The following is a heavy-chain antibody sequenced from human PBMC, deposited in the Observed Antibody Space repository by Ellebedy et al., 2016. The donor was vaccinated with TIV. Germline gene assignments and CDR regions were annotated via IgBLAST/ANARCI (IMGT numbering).Heavy chain of an antibody. CDR3: ARDEVYSSSWYAYYYYGMDV. D-gene: IGHD6-13*01. CDR2: ISSSGSTI. Sequence: GESLKISCAASGFTFSDYYMSWIRQAPGKGLEWVSYISSSGSTIYYADSVKGRFTISRDNAKNSLYLQMNSLRADDTAVYYCARDEVYSSSWYAYYYYGMDVWGQGTTVTVSS. V-gene: IGHV3-11*01. CDR1: GFTFSDYY. J-gene: IGHJ6*02.